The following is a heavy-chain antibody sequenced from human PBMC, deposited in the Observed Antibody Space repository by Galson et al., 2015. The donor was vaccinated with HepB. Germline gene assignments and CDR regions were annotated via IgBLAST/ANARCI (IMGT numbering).Heavy chain of an antibody. Sequence: SVKVSCKASGGTFSSYAISWVRQAPGQGLEWMGGIIPIFGTANYAQKFQGRVTITADESTSTAYMELSSLRSEDTAVYYCATSDEVLLWLGEQGYWGQGTLVTVSS. V-gene: IGHV1-69*13. CDR2: IIPIFGTA. CDR1: GGTFSSYA. CDR3: ATSDEVLLWLGEQGY. J-gene: IGHJ4*02. D-gene: IGHD3-10*01.